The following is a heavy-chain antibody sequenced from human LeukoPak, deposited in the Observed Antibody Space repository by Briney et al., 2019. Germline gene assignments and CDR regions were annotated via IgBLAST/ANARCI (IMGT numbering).Heavy chain of an antibody. CDR1: GGSISSYY. CDR3: ARQVTMVRGVITREPNWFDP. Sequence: SETLCLTCTVSGGSISSYYWSWIRQPPGKGLEWIGYIYYSGSTNYNPSLKSRVTISVDTPKHQLSLKLSSVTAAATAVYYCARQVTMVRGVITREPNWFDPWGQGTLVTVSS. V-gene: IGHV4-59*08. J-gene: IGHJ5*02. D-gene: IGHD3-10*01. CDR2: IYYSGST.